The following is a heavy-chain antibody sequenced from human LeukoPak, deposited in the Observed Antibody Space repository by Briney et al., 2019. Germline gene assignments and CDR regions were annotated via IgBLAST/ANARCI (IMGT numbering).Heavy chain of an antibody. Sequence: GGSLRLSCAASGFTFSSYAMSWVRQAPGKGLEWVSGISDFGGTTYYAGSVRGRSTISRNNSKNTMSFQMNSLRAEDTAVYYCARGLYSYDYRGQGTLVTVSS. V-gene: IGHV3-23*01. CDR2: ISDFGGTT. D-gene: IGHD3/OR15-3a*01. CDR1: GFTFSSYA. CDR3: ARGLYSYDY. J-gene: IGHJ4*02.